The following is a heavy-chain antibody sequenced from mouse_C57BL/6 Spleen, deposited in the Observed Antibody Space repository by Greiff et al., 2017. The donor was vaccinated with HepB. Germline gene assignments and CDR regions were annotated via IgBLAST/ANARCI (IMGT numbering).Heavy chain of an antibody. CDR2: IYPSDSET. D-gene: IGHD1-3*01. Sequence: QVQLQQPGAELVRPGSSVKLSCKASGYTFTSYWMDWVKQRPGQGLEWIGNIYPSDSETHYNQKFKDKATLTVDKSSSTAYMQLSSLTSEDSAVYYCARTNRKSYAMDYWGQGTSVTVSS. V-gene: IGHV1-61*01. CDR1: GYTFTSYW. J-gene: IGHJ4*01. CDR3: ARTNRKSYAMDY.